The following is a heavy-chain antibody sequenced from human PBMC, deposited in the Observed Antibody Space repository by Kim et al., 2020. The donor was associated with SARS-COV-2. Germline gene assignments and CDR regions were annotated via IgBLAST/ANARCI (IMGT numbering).Heavy chain of an antibody. D-gene: IGHD3-10*01. CDR1: GGSISSGDYY. CDR2: IYYSGST. J-gene: IGHJ3*02. CDR3: ARVLRVDHDAFDI. Sequence: SETLSLTCTVSGGSISSGDYYWSWIRQPPGKGLEWIGYIYYSGSTYYNPSLKSRVTISVDTSKNQFSLKLSSVTAADTAVYYCARVLRVDHDAFDIWGQGTMVTVSS. V-gene: IGHV4-30-4*01.